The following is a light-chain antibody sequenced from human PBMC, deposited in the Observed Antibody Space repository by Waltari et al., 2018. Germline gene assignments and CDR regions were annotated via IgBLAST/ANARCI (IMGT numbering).Light chain of an antibody. J-gene: IGLJ1*01. CDR1: NSNIGSNT. CDR3: AAWDDSLNGFYV. Sequence: QSVLTQPPSASGTPGQRVTIPCSGSNSNIGSNTVHWFQQLPGTAPKFLIYNNNERPSGVPDRFSGSKSGTSASLAISGLQSEDEAHYYCAAWDDSLNGFYVFGTGTKVTVL. V-gene: IGLV1-44*01. CDR2: NNN.